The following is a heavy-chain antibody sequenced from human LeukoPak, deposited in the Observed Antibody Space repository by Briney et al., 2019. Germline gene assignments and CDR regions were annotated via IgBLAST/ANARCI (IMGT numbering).Heavy chain of an antibody. V-gene: IGHV3-74*01. CDR3: ASPFDTAMVVSNAFDI. D-gene: IGHD5-18*01. CDR2: IKSDGTTT. J-gene: IGHJ3*02. CDR1: GFTFTSYW. Sequence: PGGSLRLSCAASGFTFTSYWIHWVRQAPGKGLVWVSRIKSDGTTTNYADSVQGRFTISRDNAKNSLYLQMNSLRAEDTAVYYCASPFDTAMVVSNAFDIWGQGTMVTVSS.